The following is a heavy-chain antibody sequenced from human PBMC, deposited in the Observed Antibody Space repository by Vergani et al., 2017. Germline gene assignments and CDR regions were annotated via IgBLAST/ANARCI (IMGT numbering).Heavy chain of an antibody. V-gene: IGHV3-30*03. J-gene: IGHJ1*01. CDR2: ISYDGTQK. CDR1: GFTSSYYG. CDR3: ATKSCGTPGCQIGYFRE. D-gene: IGHD1-1*01. Sequence: QVHLVESGGGVVQPGRSLRLSCVVSGFTSSYYGVHWVRQAPGKGLEGVAVISYDGTQKYYADSVKGRFTISRDKSKSTLYLQMNSLETADTAVYYCATKSCGTPGCQIGYFREWGQGTLVTVSS.